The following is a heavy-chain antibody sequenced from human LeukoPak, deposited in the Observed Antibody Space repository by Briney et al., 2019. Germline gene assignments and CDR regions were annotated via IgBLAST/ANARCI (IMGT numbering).Heavy chain of an antibody. CDR1: GFTFSSYE. V-gene: IGHV3-48*03. J-gene: IGHJ6*02. Sequence: PGGSLRLSCAASGFTFSSYEMNWVRQAPGKGLEWVSYISSSGSTIYYADSVKGRFTISRDNAKNSLYLQMNSLRAEDTAVYYCARGSHGLYYYYGMDVWAKGPRSPSP. D-gene: IGHD5-24*01. CDR2: ISSSGSTI. CDR3: ARGSHGLYYYYGMDV.